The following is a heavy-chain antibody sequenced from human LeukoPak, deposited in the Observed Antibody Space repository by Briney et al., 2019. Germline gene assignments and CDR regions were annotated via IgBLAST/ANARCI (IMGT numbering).Heavy chain of an antibody. CDR3: ARGSYSSGWYRFDY. Sequence: LSGGSLRLSCAASGLTVSSNDMGWVRQAPGKGLEWVSVIYAGGRIDFATSVKGRFTISRDNSKNTLYLQMNSLRAEDTAVYYCARGSYSSGWYRFDYWGQGILVTVSS. CDR1: GLTVSSND. V-gene: IGHV3-53*05. J-gene: IGHJ4*02. CDR2: IYAGGRI. D-gene: IGHD6-19*01.